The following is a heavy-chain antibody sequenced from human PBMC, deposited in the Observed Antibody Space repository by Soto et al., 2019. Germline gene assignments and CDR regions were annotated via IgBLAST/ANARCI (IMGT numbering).Heavy chain of an antibody. CDR2: INPSGGST. Sequence: ASVEVSCTASGYTFTSYYMHWVRQAPGQGLEWMGIINPSGGSTSYAQKFQGRVTMTRDTSTSTVYMELSSLRSEDTAVYYCARELEGTLDYWGQGTLVTVSS. CDR3: ARELEGTLDY. V-gene: IGHV1-46*01. D-gene: IGHD1-1*01. J-gene: IGHJ4*02. CDR1: GYTFTSYY.